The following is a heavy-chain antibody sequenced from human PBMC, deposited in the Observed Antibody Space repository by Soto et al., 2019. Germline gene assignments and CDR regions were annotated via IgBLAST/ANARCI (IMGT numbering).Heavy chain of an antibody. J-gene: IGHJ6*02. CDR3: ARGGVSSSGWGLYYGMDV. Sequence: QVQLQESGPGLVKPSQTLSLTCTVSGGSISNGGYYWSWIRQHPGKGLEWIGYIYYSGSTYYNPSLKSRVTISVDTSKNQFSLKLSSVTAADTAVYYCARGGVSSSGWGLYYGMDVWGQGTTVTVSS. D-gene: IGHD6-19*01. CDR2: IYYSGST. V-gene: IGHV4-31*03. CDR1: GGSISNGGYY.